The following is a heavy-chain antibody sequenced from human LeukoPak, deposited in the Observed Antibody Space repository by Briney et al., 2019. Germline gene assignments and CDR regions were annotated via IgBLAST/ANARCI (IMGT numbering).Heavy chain of an antibody. Sequence: GGSLRLSCAASGFTFSSSAMSWARQAPGKGLEWVSGISGSGGSTYYADSVKGRFTISRDNSKNTLYLQMNSLRAEDTAVYYCAKGTQSTYYYYMDVWGKGTTVTVSS. CDR2: ISGSGGST. CDR1: GFTFSSSA. V-gene: IGHV3-23*01. CDR3: AKGTQSTYYYYMDV. D-gene: IGHD2-2*01. J-gene: IGHJ6*03.